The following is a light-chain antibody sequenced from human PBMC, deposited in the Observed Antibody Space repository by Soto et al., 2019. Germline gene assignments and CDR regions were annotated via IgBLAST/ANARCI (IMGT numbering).Light chain of an antibody. CDR3: MQSLQFPLT. J-gene: IGKJ4*01. Sequence: DIVMTQTPLSLSVTPGQPASISCKSSQSLLLSNGKTYWFWFLQRPGHPPQLLIYEVSNRFSGVPDRFSGSGSGTDFTLKISRVEAEDVGVYYCMQSLQFPLTFGGGTKVEIK. CDR1: QSLLLSNGKTY. CDR2: EVS. V-gene: IGKV2D-29*01.